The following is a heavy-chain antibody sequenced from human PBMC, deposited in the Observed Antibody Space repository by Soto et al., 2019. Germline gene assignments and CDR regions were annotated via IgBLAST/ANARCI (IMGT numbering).Heavy chain of an antibody. D-gene: IGHD3-22*01. CDR3: ARRGPARGYYDY. J-gene: IGHJ4*02. CDR2: ISAYNGNT. V-gene: IGHV1-18*01. Sequence: ASVKVSCKTSGYTFTSYGISWVRQAPRQGLEWMGWISAYNGNTNYAQKLQGRVTMTTDTSTSTAYMELRSLRSDDTAVYYCARRGPARGYYDYWGQGTLVTVSS. CDR1: GYTFTSYG.